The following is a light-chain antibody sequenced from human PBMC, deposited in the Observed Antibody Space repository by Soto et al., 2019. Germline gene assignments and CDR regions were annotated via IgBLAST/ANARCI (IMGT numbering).Light chain of an antibody. Sequence: QSALTQPPSASGSPGQSVTISCTGTSSDVGGYNYVSWYQQHPGKAPKLMIYEVSKRPSGVPDRFSGSKSGNTASLTVSGLQAEDEADYCCSSYAGSNNVFGGGTKVTVL. CDR3: SSYAGSNNV. CDR2: EVS. J-gene: IGLJ2*01. V-gene: IGLV2-8*01. CDR1: SSDVGGYNY.